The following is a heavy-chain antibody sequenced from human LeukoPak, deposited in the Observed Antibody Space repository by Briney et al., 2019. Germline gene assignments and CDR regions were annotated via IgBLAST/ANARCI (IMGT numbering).Heavy chain of an antibody. D-gene: IGHD3-22*01. Sequence: SVKVSCKASGGTFSSYATSWVRQAPGQGLEWMGRIIPILGIANYAQKFQGRVTITADKSTSTAYMELSSLRSEDTAVYYCASADSSGYYRYWGQGTLVTVSS. CDR2: IIPILGIA. J-gene: IGHJ4*02. CDR3: ASADSSGYYRY. CDR1: GGTFSSYA. V-gene: IGHV1-69*04.